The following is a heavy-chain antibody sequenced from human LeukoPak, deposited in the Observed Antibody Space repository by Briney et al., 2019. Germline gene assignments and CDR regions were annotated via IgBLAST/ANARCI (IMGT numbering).Heavy chain of an antibody. V-gene: IGHV3-13*01. Sequence: HTGGSLRLSCAASGFTVSEYDMHWVRQATGKGLEWVSAIVIVGDTYYIDSVKGRFTMSRDNASNKVYLQMNSLRDGDTGVYYCLRDYHGMDVWGQGTTVIVSS. J-gene: IGHJ6*01. CDR3: LRDYHGMDV. CDR2: IVIVGDT. CDR1: GFTVSEYD. D-gene: IGHD3-16*02.